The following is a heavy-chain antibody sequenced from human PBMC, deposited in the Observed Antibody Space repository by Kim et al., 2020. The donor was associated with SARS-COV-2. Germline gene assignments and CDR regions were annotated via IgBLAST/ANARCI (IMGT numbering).Heavy chain of an antibody. J-gene: IGHJ6*02. CDR1: RDISNTYA. CDR2: IIPIIGTS. Sequence: SVKVSCEASRDISNTYAISWVRQAPGQGLEWMGGIIPIIGTSTYGAKFQGRVAITADEPTRTVYMELSRLTSDDTAVYYCTREGTTVTRSYGMDVWGQGTTVIVS. D-gene: IGHD4-4*01. CDR3: TREGTTVTRSYGMDV. V-gene: IGHV1-69*13.